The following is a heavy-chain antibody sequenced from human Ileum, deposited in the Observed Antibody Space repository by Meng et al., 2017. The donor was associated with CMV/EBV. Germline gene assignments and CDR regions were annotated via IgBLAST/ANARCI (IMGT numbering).Heavy chain of an antibody. J-gene: IGHJ3*02. CDR1: GFTFSSYS. D-gene: IGHD3-10*01. CDR3: ARTGYYGSGSYPDAFDI. Sequence: GESLKISCAASGFTFSSYSMNWVRQAPGKGLEWVSSISSSSSYIYYADSVKGRFTISRDNAKNSLYLQMSSLRAEDTAVYYCARTGYYGSGSYPDAFDIWGQGTMVTVSS. V-gene: IGHV3-21*01. CDR2: ISSSSSYI.